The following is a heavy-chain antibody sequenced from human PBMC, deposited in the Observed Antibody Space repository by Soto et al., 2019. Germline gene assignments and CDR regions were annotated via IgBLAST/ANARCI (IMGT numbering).Heavy chain of an antibody. CDR3: AKEYYDFWSGYSSDY. CDR1: GFTFSSYG. CDR2: ISYDGSNK. Sequence: PGGSLRLSCAASGFTFSSYGMHWVRQAPGKGLEWVAVISYDGSNKYFADSVKGRFTISRDNSKNTLYLQMNSLRAEDTAVYYCAKEYYDFWSGYSSDYWGQGTLVTVSS. J-gene: IGHJ4*02. D-gene: IGHD3-3*01. V-gene: IGHV3-30*18.